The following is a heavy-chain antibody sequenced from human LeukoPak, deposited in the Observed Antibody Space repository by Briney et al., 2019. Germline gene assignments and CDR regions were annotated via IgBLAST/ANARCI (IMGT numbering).Heavy chain of an antibody. J-gene: IGHJ4*02. V-gene: IGHV3-7*04. D-gene: IGHD5-24*01. Sequence: GGSLRLSCEGSGFTFSTSWMDWVRQAPGKGLQWVANIKPDGSDKYYAESVRGRFTISRDNAKNSLYLEMNSLTADDTAVYYCARDWGWRQYDYWGQGTLVTVSS. CDR3: ARDWGWRQYDY. CDR1: GFTFSTSW. CDR2: IKPDGSDK.